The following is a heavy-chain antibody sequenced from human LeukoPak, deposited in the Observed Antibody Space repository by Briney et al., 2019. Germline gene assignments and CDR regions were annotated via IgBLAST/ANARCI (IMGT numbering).Heavy chain of an antibody. CDR2: IYPVDSDT. V-gene: IGHV5-51*01. CDR3: ARHDPGVVTGEFDY. Sequence: GESLNISCQGSGSSFTNYWIAWVRQIPGKGLEWMGIIYPVDSDTRYSPSFQGHVTISVDKSISIAYLQWSSLKASDTAMYYCARHDPGVVTGEFDYWGQGTLVTVSS. D-gene: IGHD2-21*02. J-gene: IGHJ4*02. CDR1: GSSFTNYW.